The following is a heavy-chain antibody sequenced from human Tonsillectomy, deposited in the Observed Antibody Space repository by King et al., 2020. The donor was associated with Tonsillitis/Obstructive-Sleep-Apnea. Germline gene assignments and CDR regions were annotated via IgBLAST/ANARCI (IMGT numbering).Heavy chain of an antibody. D-gene: IGHD6-19*01. Sequence: VQLVESGAEVKKPGAAVKVSCKASGYTFTSYGISWVRQAPGQGLEWMGWISAYNGNTNYAQKLQGRVTMTTDTSTSTAYMVLRSLRSDDTAVYYCARDYWALEGGSSGSPHFDYWGQGTLVTVPS. V-gene: IGHV1-18*01. CDR1: GYTFTSYG. CDR2: ISAYNGNT. J-gene: IGHJ4*02. CDR3: ARDYWALEGGSSGSPHFDY.